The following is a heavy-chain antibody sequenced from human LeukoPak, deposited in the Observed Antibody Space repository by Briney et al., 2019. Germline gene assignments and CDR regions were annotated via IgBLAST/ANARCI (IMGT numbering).Heavy chain of an antibody. V-gene: IGHV4-59*01. D-gene: IGHD3-10*01. Sequence: SETLSLTCAVYGGSFSGYYWSWIRQPPGKGLDWIGYIYYSRSTNYNPSLKSRVTISVDTSKNQFSLKLSSVTAADTAVYYCTSGSGSYADSWGPGTLVTVSS. CDR3: TSGSGSYADS. J-gene: IGHJ4*02. CDR1: GGSFSGYY. CDR2: IYYSRST.